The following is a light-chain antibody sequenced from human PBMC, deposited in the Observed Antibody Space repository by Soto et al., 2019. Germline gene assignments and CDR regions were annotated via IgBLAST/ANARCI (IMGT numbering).Light chain of an antibody. CDR2: GAS. CDR3: QQYKNGWT. V-gene: IGKV3-15*01. Sequence: GKRATRSSRASQSVSGNLAWYQQKPGQDPRLRIYGASTRATGIPAKFSGGGSGTEFTLTISCLQSADCALYYCQQYKNGWTFGQGTKVDI. J-gene: IGKJ1*01. CDR1: QSVSGN.